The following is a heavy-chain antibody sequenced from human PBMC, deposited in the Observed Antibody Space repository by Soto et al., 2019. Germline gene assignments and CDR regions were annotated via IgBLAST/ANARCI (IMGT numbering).Heavy chain of an antibody. Sequence: EVQLVQSGGGLVQPGGSLKLSCADSGFTFSGSTVPWVRQASGDGLQWVGRIRSKANDYATTYIASVKGRFTISRDDSRNTAYLQMSDLKTEDTAVYYCTGGYCTGGTCYSVYFQHWGQGALVTVFS. J-gene: IGHJ1*01. CDR2: IRSKANDYAT. D-gene: IGHD2-15*01. CDR3: TGGYCTGGTCYSVYFQH. V-gene: IGHV3-73*02. CDR1: GFTFSGST.